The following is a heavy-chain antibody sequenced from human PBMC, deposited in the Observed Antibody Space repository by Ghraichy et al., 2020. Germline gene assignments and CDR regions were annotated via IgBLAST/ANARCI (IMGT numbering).Heavy chain of an antibody. J-gene: IGHJ4*02. Sequence: GGSLRLSCTASGFTFGDYAMSWVRQAPGKGLEWVGFIRRNAYGGTTEYAASVEGRFTISRDDSKSIASLQMNSLKTEDTAVYYCTRDYFHTGYDRGFDYWGQGTLVTVSS. D-gene: IGHD5-12*01. CDR1: GFTFGDYA. CDR3: TRDYFHTGYDRGFDY. V-gene: IGHV3-49*04. CDR2: IRRNAYGGTT.